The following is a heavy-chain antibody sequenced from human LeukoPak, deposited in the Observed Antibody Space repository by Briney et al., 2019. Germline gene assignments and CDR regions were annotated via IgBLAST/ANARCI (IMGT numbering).Heavy chain of an antibody. CDR2: INHSGST. V-gene: IGHV4-34*01. D-gene: IGHD2-15*01. CDR3: ARPTGVVAAFDI. Sequence: SETLSLTCAVYGGSFSGYYWSWIRQPPGKGLEWIGEINHSGSTNYNPSLKSRVTISVDTSKNQFSLKLSSVTAADTAVYYCARPTGVVAAFDIWGQGTMVTVSS. CDR1: GGSFSGYY. J-gene: IGHJ3*02.